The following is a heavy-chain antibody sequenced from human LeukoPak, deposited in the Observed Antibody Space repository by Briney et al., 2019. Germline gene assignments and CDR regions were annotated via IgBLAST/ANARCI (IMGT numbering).Heavy chain of an antibody. D-gene: IGHD5-12*01. V-gene: IGHV3-30*03. CDR1: GFTFSNYG. CDR3: ARRGYGGYDHFFDY. J-gene: IGHJ4*02. CDR2: ISYDGTTK. Sequence: GGSLRLSCAASGFTFSNYGIHWVRQAPGKGLEWVAVISYDGTTKYYADSVKGRFTISRDNSKNTLYLQMNSLRAEDTAVYSCARRGYGGYDHFFDYWGQGTLVTVSS.